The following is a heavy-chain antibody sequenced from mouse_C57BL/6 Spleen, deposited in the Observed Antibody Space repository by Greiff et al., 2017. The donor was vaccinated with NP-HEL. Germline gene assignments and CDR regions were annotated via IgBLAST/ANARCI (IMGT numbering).Heavy chain of an antibody. CDR1: GYSFTGYY. D-gene: IGHD1-1*01. Sequence: EVQLQQSGPELVKPGASVKISCKASGYSFTGYYMNWVKQSPEKSLEWIGEINPSTGGTTYNQKFKAKATLTVDKSSSTAYMQLKSLTSEDSAVYYCARFTTSVARYCDVWGTGTTVTVSS. J-gene: IGHJ1*03. CDR3: ARFTTSVARYCDV. CDR2: INPSTGGT. V-gene: IGHV1-42*01.